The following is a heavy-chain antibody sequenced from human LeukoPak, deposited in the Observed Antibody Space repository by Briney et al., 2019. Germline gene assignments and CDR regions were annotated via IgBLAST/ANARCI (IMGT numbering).Heavy chain of an antibody. Sequence: GGSLRLSCAASGFAFSNFAMGWVRQSPGKGLEWLSTINGGGNTTFYSDSVKGRFTISRDNAKNSLYLQMNSLRAEDTAVYYCARDGGYSYGYPLDYWGQGTLVTVSS. J-gene: IGHJ4*02. V-gene: IGHV3-21*01. CDR3: ARDGGYSYGYPLDY. D-gene: IGHD5-18*01. CDR1: GFAFSNFA. CDR2: INGGGNTT.